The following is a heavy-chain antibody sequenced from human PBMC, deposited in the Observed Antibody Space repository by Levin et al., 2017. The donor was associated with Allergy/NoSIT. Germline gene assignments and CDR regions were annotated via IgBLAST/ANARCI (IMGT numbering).Heavy chain of an antibody. D-gene: IGHD3-3*01. CDR3: ARQNVGTYYDFWSGYYATVYYFDY. V-gene: IGHV6-1*01. CDR1: GDSVSSNSAA. CDR2: TYYRSKWYN. Sequence: SQTLSLTCAISGDSVSSNSAAWNWIRQSPSRGLEWLGRTYYRSKWYNDYAVSVKSRITINPDTSKNQFSLQLNSVTPEDTAVYYCARQNVGTYYDFWSGYYATVYYFDYWGLGTLVTVSS. J-gene: IGHJ4*02.